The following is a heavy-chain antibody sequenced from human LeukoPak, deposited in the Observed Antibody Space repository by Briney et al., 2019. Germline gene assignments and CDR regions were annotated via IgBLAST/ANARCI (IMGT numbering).Heavy chain of an antibody. Sequence: GGSLRLSCAASGFTFSSYEMNWVRQAPGKGLEWVSYISSSGSTIYYADSVKGRFTISRDNAKNSLYLQMNSLRAEDTAVYYCASASRSKRWLQQRVLDYWGQGTLVTVSS. J-gene: IGHJ4*02. CDR1: GFTFSSYE. CDR2: ISSSGSTI. D-gene: IGHD5-24*01. CDR3: ASASRSKRWLQQRVLDY. V-gene: IGHV3-48*03.